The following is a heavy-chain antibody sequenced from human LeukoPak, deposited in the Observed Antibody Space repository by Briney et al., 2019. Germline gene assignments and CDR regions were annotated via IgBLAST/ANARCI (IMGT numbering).Heavy chain of an antibody. CDR3: SRESGAFSPFGY. CDR1: GGSISSTNW. V-gene: IGHV4-4*02. Sequence: SETLSLTCGVSGGSISSTNWWSWVRQPPGQGLEWIGEISLSGVTNYNPSLKSRVTMSLDRSKNHLSLTLTSVTAADPAVYYCSRESGAFSPFGYWGQGPWSPSPQ. J-gene: IGHJ4*02. D-gene: IGHD1-26*01. CDR2: ISLSGVT.